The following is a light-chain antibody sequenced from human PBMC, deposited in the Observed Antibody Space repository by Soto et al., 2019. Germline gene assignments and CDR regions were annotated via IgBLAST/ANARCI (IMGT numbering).Light chain of an antibody. Sequence: EIVMTQSPDTLSVSPGERATLSCRASQSVSSNLAWYQQKPGQAPRLLIYGASNRATGIPDRFSGSGSGTEFTLTISSLQSEDFAVYYCQKYNNWPSITFGQGTRLEIK. CDR2: GAS. V-gene: IGKV3-15*01. CDR3: QKYNNWPSIT. J-gene: IGKJ5*01. CDR1: QSVSSN.